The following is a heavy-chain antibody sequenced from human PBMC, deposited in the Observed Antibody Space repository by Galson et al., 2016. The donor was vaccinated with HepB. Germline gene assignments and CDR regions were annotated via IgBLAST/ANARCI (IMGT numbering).Heavy chain of an antibody. CDR3: ARGGSSRWVSWFGP. J-gene: IGHJ5*02. CDR1: GGSFSGYY. V-gene: IGHV4-34*01. CDR2: INHSGST. Sequence: SETLSLTCAVYGGSFSGYYWSWIRQPPGKGLEWIGEINHSGSTNYNPSLKSRVNISVDRSKNQFSQKLSSVTAADTAVYYCARGGSSRWVSWFGPWGQGTLVTVSS. D-gene: IGHD6-13*01.